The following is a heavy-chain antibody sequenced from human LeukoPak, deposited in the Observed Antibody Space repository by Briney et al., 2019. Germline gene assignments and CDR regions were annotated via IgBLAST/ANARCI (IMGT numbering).Heavy chain of an antibody. V-gene: IGHV3-74*01. Sequence: GGSLRLSCAASEFTLSTYWMHWVRQVPGKGLVWVSRINIDGSRTDYADSVKGRFTISRDNAKNTLYLEMNSLRSDDTAVYYCARVVVVVAASTEGGYYYGMDVWGQGTTVTVSS. CDR3: ARVVVVVAASTEGGYYYGMDV. CDR1: EFTLSTYW. CDR2: INIDGSRT. D-gene: IGHD2-15*01. J-gene: IGHJ6*02.